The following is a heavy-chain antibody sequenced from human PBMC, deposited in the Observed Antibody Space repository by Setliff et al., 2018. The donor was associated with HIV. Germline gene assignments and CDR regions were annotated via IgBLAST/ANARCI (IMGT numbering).Heavy chain of an antibody. CDR1: GASISSHNYY. Sequence: PSETLSLTCTVSGASISSHNYYWGRIRQSPGKGLEWIASIRSSGDTYYNPSLQSRVIISVDTPNNQISLKLTSVTAADTAVYYCTIPASSLAPNWGRGTQVTVSS. J-gene: IGHJ4*02. V-gene: IGHV4-39*01. CDR3: TIPASSLAPN. CDR2: IRSSGDT.